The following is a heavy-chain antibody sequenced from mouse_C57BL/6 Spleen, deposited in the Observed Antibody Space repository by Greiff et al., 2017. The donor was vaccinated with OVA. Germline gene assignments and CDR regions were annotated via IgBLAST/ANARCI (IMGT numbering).Heavy chain of an antibody. Sequence: VQLQQSGAELVKPGASVKMSCKASGYTFTSYWITWVKQRPGQGLEWIGDIYPGSGSTNYNEKFKSKATLTVDTSSSTAYMQLSSLTSEDSAVYYCARRGSSYENAMDYWGQGTSVTVSS. D-gene: IGHD1-1*01. J-gene: IGHJ4*01. CDR3: ARRGSSYENAMDY. V-gene: IGHV1-55*01. CDR2: IYPGSGST. CDR1: GYTFTSYW.